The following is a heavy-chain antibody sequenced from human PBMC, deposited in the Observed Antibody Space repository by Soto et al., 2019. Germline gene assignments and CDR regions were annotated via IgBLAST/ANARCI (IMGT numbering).Heavy chain of an antibody. CDR2: INYSGGST. V-gene: IGHV3-23*01. J-gene: IGHJ4*02. CDR1: GFTFDDYG. CDR3: AKRPRALLTFDY. D-gene: IGHD1-26*01. Sequence: GGSLRLSCAASGFTFDDYGMSWVRQAPGKGLEWVSAINYSGGSTCYADSVKGRFTISRDNSKNTLYLQMNSLRAEDTAIYYCAKRPRALLTFDYWGQGTLVTVS.